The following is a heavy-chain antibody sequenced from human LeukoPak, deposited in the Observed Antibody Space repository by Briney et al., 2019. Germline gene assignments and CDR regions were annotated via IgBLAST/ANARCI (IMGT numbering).Heavy chain of an antibody. Sequence: SETLSLTCTVSGGSIRSTSYYWGWIRQPPGKGLEWIGSIYYSGSSYYNPSLKSRLTISVDTSKNQFSLKLSSVTAADTAMYYCARSRLFGVVITSYYYYYSYMDVWGRGTTVTISS. J-gene: IGHJ6*03. V-gene: IGHV4-39*07. CDR2: IYYSGSS. CDR3: ARSRLFGVVITSYYYYYSYMDV. D-gene: IGHD2-2*01. CDR1: GGSIRSTSYY.